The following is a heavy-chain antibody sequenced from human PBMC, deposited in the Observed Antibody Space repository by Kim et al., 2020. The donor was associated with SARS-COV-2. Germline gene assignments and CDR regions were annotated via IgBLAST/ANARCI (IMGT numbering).Heavy chain of an antibody. CDR2: ISNSGENT. CDR1: GFTFSSYA. D-gene: IGHD2-15*01. V-gene: IGHV3-23*01. Sequence: GGSLRLSCAASGFTFSSYAMSWVRQAPGKGLEWVSVISNSGENTFYADSVKGRFTISRDNSRNTVFLQMDSLRVEDTAIYYCTKTRGYCSGGSCYSDYWG. CDR3: TKTRGYCSGGSCYSDY. J-gene: IGHJ4*03.